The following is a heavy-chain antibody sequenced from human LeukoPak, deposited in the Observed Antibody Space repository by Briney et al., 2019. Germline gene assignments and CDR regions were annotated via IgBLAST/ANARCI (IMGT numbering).Heavy chain of an antibody. V-gene: IGHV7-4-1*02. Sequence: ASVNVSCKASGYTFTSYGISWVRQAPGQGLEFMGWINTNTGNPTYAQGFTGRFVFSLDTSVSTAYLQISSLQAEDTAVYYCVSMGAAFNFWGQGTMVTVSS. CDR1: GYTFTSYG. J-gene: IGHJ3*01. CDR3: VSMGAAFNF. D-gene: IGHD3-16*01. CDR2: INTNTGNP.